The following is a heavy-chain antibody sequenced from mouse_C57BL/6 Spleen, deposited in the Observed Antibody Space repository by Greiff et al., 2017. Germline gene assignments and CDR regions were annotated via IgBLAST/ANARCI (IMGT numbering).Heavy chain of an antibody. CDR1: GYTFTSYW. V-gene: IGHV1-64*01. Sequence: QVQLKQPGAELVKPGASVKLSCKASGYTFTSYWMHWVKQRPGQGLEWIGMIHPNSGSTNYNEKFKSKATLTVDKSSSTAYMQLSSLTSEDSAVYYCARTPTTVVAHYYAMDYWGQGTSVTVSS. J-gene: IGHJ4*01. CDR3: ARTPTTVVAHYYAMDY. CDR2: IHPNSGST. D-gene: IGHD1-1*01.